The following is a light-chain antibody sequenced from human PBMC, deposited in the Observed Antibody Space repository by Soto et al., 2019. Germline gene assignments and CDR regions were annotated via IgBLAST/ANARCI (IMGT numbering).Light chain of an antibody. J-gene: IGKJ1*01. CDR3: QRYDSFRT. V-gene: IGKV3-20*01. CDR1: QSVRSNF. CDR2: GAS. Sequence: EVVMTHSPGSLSLSPGERATLSCRASQSVRSNFLAWYQQKPGQAPRLLIYGASNRATGIPDRFSGSGSGTDFTLTITRLEPEDFEMYYCQRYDSFRTFGQGTKVDIK.